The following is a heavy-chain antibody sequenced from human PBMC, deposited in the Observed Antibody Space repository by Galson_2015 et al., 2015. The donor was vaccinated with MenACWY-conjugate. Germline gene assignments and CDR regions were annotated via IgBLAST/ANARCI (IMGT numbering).Heavy chain of an antibody. Sequence: SVKVSCKASGYTFTSYGISWVRQAPGQGLEWMGWISAYNGNTNYAQKLQGRVTMTTDTSTSTAYMELRSLRSDDTAVYYCARDNWVMVRGGPFDYWGQGTLVTVSS. D-gene: IGHD3-10*01. CDR2: ISAYNGNT. J-gene: IGHJ4*02. CDR3: ARDNWVMVRGGPFDY. CDR1: GYTFTSYG. V-gene: IGHV1-18*01.